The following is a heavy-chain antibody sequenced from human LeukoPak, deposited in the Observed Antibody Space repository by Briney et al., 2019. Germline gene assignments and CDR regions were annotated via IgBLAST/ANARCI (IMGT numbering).Heavy chain of an antibody. CDR1: GFTFSSYG. CDR2: IWYDGSYK. Sequence: GGSLLLSCAASGFTFSSYGMHWVRQAPGKGLEWVAVIWYDGSYKNYADSVKRRFTISRDNSKNTLYLQMNSLRAEDTAVYYCARVADYSNSAHADYWGQGTLVTVSS. J-gene: IGHJ4*02. CDR3: ARVADYSNSAHADY. V-gene: IGHV3-33*08. D-gene: IGHD4-11*01.